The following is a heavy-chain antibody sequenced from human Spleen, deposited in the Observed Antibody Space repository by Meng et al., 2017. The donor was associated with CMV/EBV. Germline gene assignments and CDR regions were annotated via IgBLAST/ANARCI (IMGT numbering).Heavy chain of an antibody. V-gene: IGHV1-2*06. Sequence: CKASGYTFTGYYIHWVRRAPGQGLEWMGRVNPKSGGANCAQKFQDRVTMTRDTSISTAYMELSRLRSDDTAVYYCAKSLRFSPMGPWGQGTLVTVSS. CDR1: GYTFTGYY. CDR3: AKSLRFSPMGP. J-gene: IGHJ5*02. CDR2: VNPKSGGA. D-gene: IGHD3-3*01.